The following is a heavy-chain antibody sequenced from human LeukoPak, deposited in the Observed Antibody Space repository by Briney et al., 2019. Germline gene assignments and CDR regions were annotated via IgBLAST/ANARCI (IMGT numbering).Heavy chain of an antibody. CDR2: FDSEDGET. V-gene: IGHV1-24*01. CDR1: GYTLTESS. D-gene: IGHD2-2*01. J-gene: IGHJ3*02. Sequence: ASVKVSCKVSGYTLTESSMHWVRQAPGKGLEWMGGFDSEDGETIYAQKFQGRVTMTEDTSTDTAYMELSSLRSEDTAVYYCATGFVVVPAAPGGAFDIWGQGTLVTVSS. CDR3: ATGFVVVPAAPGGAFDI.